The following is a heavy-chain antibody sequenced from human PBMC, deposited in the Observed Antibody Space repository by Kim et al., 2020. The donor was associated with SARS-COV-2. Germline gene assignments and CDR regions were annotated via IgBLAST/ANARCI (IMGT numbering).Heavy chain of an antibody. D-gene: IGHD2-21*01. CDR3: ARLFYYAMDV. CDR1: GFTFSDYY. CDR2: ISSSGSYA. V-gene: IGHV3-11*03. J-gene: IGHJ6*02. Sequence: GGSLRLSCAASGFTFSDYYITWIRQAPGKGLEWTSYISSSGSYAKFADSVKGRFTVSRDNAKNSLYLEMSSLRAEDTAIYYCARLFYYAMDVWGQGTTVTVSS.